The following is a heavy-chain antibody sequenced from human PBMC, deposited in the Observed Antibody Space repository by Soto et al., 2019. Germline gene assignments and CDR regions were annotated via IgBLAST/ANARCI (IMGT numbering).Heavy chain of an antibody. CDR2: INPNSGGT. V-gene: IGHV1-2*02. J-gene: IGHJ6*02. Sequence: QVQLVQSGAEVKKPGASVKVSCKASGYTFTGYYMHWVRQAPVQGLEWMGWINPNSGGTNYAQKFQGRVTMTRDTSISTAYMELSRLRSDDTAVYYCATDMYYYDSSGYYHKNYYYYGMDVWGQGTTVTVSS. D-gene: IGHD3-22*01. CDR3: ATDMYYYDSSGYYHKNYYYYGMDV. CDR1: GYTFTGYY.